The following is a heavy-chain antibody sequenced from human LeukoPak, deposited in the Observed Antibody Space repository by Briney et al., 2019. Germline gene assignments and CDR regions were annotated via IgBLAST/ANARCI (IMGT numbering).Heavy chain of an antibody. V-gene: IGHV3-9*01. Sequence: GGSLRLSCAASGFTFDNYAMHWVRQAPGKGLEWVSGISWNSDSIGYADSVKGRFTISRDNAKNSLYLQMNSLRAEDTALYYCAKDMVSTGKANWGAFDIWGQGTMVTVSS. CDR1: GFTFDNYA. J-gene: IGHJ3*02. CDR3: AKDMVSTGKANWGAFDI. CDR2: ISWNSDSI. D-gene: IGHD6-25*01.